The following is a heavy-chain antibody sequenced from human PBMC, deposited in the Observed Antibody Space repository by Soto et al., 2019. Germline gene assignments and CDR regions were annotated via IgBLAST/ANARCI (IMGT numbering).Heavy chain of an antibody. CDR1: EYKISTWHNFTSYW. D-gene: IGHD3-3*01. J-gene: IGHJ6*02. Sequence: GESLKISCMGSEYKISTWHNFTSYWIAWVRQMPGEGLEGMGIIYPGDSDTRYSPSFQGQVTISADKSINSVYLQWSSLKASDTATYYCARLGFNYDFLSGYYNVHHYYGIDVWGQGTTVTVSS. CDR3: ARLGFNYDFLSGYYNVHHYYGIDV. V-gene: IGHV5-51*01. CDR2: IYPGDSDT.